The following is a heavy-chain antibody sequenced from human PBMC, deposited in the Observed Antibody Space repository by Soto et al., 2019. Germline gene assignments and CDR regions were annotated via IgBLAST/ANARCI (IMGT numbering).Heavy chain of an antibody. Sequence: SETLSLTCTVSGGSISSYYWSWIRQPPGKGLEWIGYIYYSGSTNYNPSLKSRVTISVDTSKNQFSLKLSSVTAADTAVYYCARDTRLFFGRNKPGGMDVWGQGTTVTVS. D-gene: IGHD3-3*01. CDR1: GGSISSYY. J-gene: IGHJ6*02. CDR2: IYYSGST. V-gene: IGHV4-59*01. CDR3: ARDTRLFFGRNKPGGMDV.